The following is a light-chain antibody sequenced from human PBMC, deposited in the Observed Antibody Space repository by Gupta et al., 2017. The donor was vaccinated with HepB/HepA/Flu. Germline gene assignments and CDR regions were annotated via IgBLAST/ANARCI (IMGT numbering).Light chain of an antibody. Sequence: DIKMTQSPSSLSASVGDRVTITCRASQGITNYLAWYQQKPGKVPKLLIYAASTLQSGVPSRFSGSGSGTDFTLTISSLQPEDVATYYCQKYNSALGVTFGPGTKVDIK. J-gene: IGKJ3*01. V-gene: IGKV1-27*01. CDR1: QGITNY. CDR3: QKYNSALGVT. CDR2: AAS.